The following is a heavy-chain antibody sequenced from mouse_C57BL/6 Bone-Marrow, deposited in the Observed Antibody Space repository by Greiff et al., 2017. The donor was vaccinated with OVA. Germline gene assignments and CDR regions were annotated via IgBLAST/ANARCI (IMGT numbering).Heavy chain of an antibody. V-gene: IGHV1-81*01. CDR3: ARDYYGSSHWYFDV. CDR2: IYPRSGNT. Sequence: VQLQQSGAELARPGASVKLSCKASGYTFTSYGISWVKQRTGQGLEWIGEIYPRSGNTYYNEKFKGKATLTAAKSSSTAYMELRSLTSEDSAVYFCARDYYGSSHWYFDVWGTGTTVTVSS. CDR1: GYTFTSYG. D-gene: IGHD1-1*01. J-gene: IGHJ1*03.